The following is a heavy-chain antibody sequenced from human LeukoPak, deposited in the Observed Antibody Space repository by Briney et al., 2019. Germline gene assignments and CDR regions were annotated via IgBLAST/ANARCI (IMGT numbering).Heavy chain of an antibody. CDR2: FIPTGDR. CDR3: VRGGVWGLSSNWLEA. V-gene: IGHV3-13*01. D-gene: IGHD7-27*01. Sequence: PGGSLRLSCAASGFTFSSHDMHWVRQAAGKGLEWVSGFIPTGDRYYAESVKGRFTISREDAKSSLYLQMNSLRVGDTAVYYCVRGGVWGLSSNWLEAWGQGVLVTVSS. CDR1: GFTFSSHD. J-gene: IGHJ5*02.